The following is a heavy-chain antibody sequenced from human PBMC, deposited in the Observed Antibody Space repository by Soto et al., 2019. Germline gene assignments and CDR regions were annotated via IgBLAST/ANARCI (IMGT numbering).Heavy chain of an antibody. CDR2: ISYDGSNR. CDR3: GRDPRGGWLQLLS. J-gene: IGHJ5*02. V-gene: IGHV3-30-3*01. Sequence: QVQLVESGGGVVQPGRSLRLSCAASGFTFSSYAMHWVRQAPGKGLEWVAVISYDGSNRYYADSVKGRFTISRDNSKNTLYLLMNSLIAEDKAVYYCGRDPRGGWLQLLSWGQGTLVSVSS. CDR1: GFTFSSYA. D-gene: IGHD3-10*01.